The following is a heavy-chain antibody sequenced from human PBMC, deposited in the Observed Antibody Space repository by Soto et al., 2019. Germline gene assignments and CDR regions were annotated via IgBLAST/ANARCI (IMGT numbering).Heavy chain of an antibody. D-gene: IGHD5-18*01. CDR3: ASREVDTPMVNYY. CDR2: INHSGST. Sequence: SETLSLTCAVYGGSFSGYYWSWIRQPPGKGLEWIGEINHSGSTNYNPSLKSRVTLSVDTSKNQFSLKLRSVTAADTTVYYCASREVDTPMVNYYWGQGTLVTVSS. CDR1: GGSFSGYY. V-gene: IGHV4-34*01. J-gene: IGHJ4*02.